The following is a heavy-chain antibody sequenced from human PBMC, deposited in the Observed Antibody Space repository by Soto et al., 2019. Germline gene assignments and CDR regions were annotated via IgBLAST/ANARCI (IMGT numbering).Heavy chain of an antibody. D-gene: IGHD6-6*01. CDR3: AREGGTSSRNYLYYYGMDV. Sequence: EEQLVESGGGLVQPGGSLRLSCAASGFTFSDYEINWVRQAPGKGLEWVSYISSSGNTMYYADSVKGRFTISRDNSKKSLYLQMNSLRADDTAVYYCAREGGTSSRNYLYYYGMDVWGRGPRSPS. J-gene: IGHJ6*02. CDR1: GFTFSDYE. V-gene: IGHV3-48*03. CDR2: ISSSGNTM.